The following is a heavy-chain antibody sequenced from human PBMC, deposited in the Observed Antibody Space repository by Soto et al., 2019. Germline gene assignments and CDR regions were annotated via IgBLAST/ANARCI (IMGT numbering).Heavy chain of an antibody. CDR1: GYTFTSYD. V-gene: IGHV1-8*01. J-gene: IGHJ5*02. Sequence: ASVKVSCKASGYTFTSYDINWVRQATGQGLEWMGWMNPNSGNTGYAQKFQGRVTMTRNTSISTAYMELSSLRSEDTAVYYCARSYQVGVVVAATDDRCFDPWGQGTLVTVSS. CDR3: ARSYQVGVVVAATDDRCFDP. D-gene: IGHD2-15*01. CDR2: MNPNSGNT.